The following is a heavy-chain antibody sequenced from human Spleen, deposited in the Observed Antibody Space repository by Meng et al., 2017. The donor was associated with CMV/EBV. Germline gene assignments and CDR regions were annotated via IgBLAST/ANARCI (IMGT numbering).Heavy chain of an antibody. J-gene: IGHJ6*02. Sequence: GESLKISCAVSGFTFSNAWMTWVRQAPGKGLEWVGRIKRKTDGGTTDYAAPVKGRFTISRDDSKNTLYLQMNSLKTEDTAVYYCTTDGTYYYYYGMDVWGQGTTVTVSS. CDR2: IKRKTDGGTT. CDR3: TTDGTYYYYYGMDV. V-gene: IGHV3-15*01. CDR1: GFTFSNAW.